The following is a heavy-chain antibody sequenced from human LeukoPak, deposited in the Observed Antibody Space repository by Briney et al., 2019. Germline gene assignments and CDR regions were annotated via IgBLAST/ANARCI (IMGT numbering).Heavy chain of an antibody. CDR2: ISYDGSNK. CDR1: GFTLSSYA. J-gene: IGHJ4*02. CDR3: ARDRDVKYYDFWTGYRPIYYFDS. D-gene: IGHD3-3*01. Sequence: GGSLRLSCAASGFTLSSYAMHWVRQAPGKGLEWLAVISYDGSNKYYADSVKGRFTISRDNSKNMLYLQISSLRAEDSAVCYCARDRDVKYYDFWTGYRPIYYFDSWGQGTLVTVSS. V-gene: IGHV3-30-3*01.